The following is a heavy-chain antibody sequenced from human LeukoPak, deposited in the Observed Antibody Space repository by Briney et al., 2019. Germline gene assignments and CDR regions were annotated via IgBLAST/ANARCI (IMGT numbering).Heavy chain of an antibody. CDR1: GYTFTSYD. CDR3: ARETEDYGMDV. J-gene: IGHJ6*02. CDR2: MNPNSGNT. V-gene: IGHV1-8*01. D-gene: IGHD1-14*01. Sequence: ASVKVSCKASGYTFTSYDINGVRQATGQGLEWMGWMNPNSGNTGYAQKFQGRVTMTRNTSISTAYMELSSLRSEDTAVYCCARETEDYGMDVWGQGTTVTVSS.